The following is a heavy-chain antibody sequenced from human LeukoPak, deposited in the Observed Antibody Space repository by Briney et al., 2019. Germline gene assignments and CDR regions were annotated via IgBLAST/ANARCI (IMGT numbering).Heavy chain of an antibody. Sequence: ASVKVSCKASGYTFTSYDINWVRQATGQGLEWMGWMNPNSGNTGYAQKFQGRVTMTRNTSISTAYMELSSLRSEDTAVYYCARGLRYSGSYQPQPLGYWGPGTLVTVSS. V-gene: IGHV1-8*01. CDR3: ARGLRYSGSYQPQPLGY. CDR2: MNPNSGNT. D-gene: IGHD1-26*01. J-gene: IGHJ4*02. CDR1: GYTFTSYD.